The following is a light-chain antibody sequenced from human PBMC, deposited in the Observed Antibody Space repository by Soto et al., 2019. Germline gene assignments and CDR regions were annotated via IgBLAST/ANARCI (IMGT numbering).Light chain of an antibody. CDR2: EVT. Sequence: QSALTQPASVSGSPGQSITMSCSGTSSDIGASNYVSWYRQFPGEAPKLLIYEVTQRPSGVSDRFSGSKSGNAASLTISGLQAEDEADYYCSSYTTISTLVFGGGTKVTVL. CDR1: SSDIGASNY. V-gene: IGLV2-14*01. J-gene: IGLJ2*01. CDR3: SSYTTISTLV.